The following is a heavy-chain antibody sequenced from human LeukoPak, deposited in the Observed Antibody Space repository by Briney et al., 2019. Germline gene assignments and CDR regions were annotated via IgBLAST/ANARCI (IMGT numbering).Heavy chain of an antibody. V-gene: IGHV1-2*02. CDR1: GYTFTGYY. Sequence: APVKVSCKASGYTFTGYYMHWVRQAPGQGLEWMGWINSNSGDTNYAQKFQGRVTMTRDTSITTVYIELSSLRSDDTAMFYCARNDFWTGYYEVWGQGTLVTVSS. CDR2: INSNSGDT. J-gene: IGHJ4*02. D-gene: IGHD3/OR15-3a*01. CDR3: ARNDFWTGYYEV.